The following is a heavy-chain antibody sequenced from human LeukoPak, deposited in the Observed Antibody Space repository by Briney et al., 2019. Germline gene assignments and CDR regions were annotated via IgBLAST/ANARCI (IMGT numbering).Heavy chain of an antibody. V-gene: IGHV4-59*02. CDR1: GGSVSSHY. Sequence: SETLSLTCTVSGGSVSSHYWSWIRQPPGKGLEWIGYIYYSGSTNYNPSLKSRVTISVDTSKDQFSLNLTSVTAADTAVYYCARRKCISTTCPSRYVMDVWGQGTTVTVSS. CDR2: IYYSGST. J-gene: IGHJ6*02. CDR3: ARRKCISTTCPSRYVMDV. D-gene: IGHD2-2*01.